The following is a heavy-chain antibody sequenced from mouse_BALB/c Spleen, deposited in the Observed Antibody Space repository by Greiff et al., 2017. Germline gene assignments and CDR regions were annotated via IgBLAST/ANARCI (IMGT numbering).Heavy chain of an antibody. J-gene: IGHJ4*01. CDR3: ARRGGFTTVVDGAMDY. Sequence: QVTLKESGPGILQPSQTLSLTCSFSGFSLSTSGMGVSWIRQPSGKGLEWLAHIYWDDDKRYNPSLKSRLTISKDTSSNQVFLKITSVDTADTATYYCARRGGFTTVVDGAMDYWGQGTSVTVSS. CDR1: GFSLSTSGMG. V-gene: IGHV8-12*01. D-gene: IGHD1-1*01. CDR2: IYWDDDK.